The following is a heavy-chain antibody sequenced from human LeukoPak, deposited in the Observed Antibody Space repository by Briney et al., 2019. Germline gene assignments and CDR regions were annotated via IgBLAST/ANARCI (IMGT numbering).Heavy chain of an antibody. D-gene: IGHD4-11*01. V-gene: IGHV4-34*01. CDR3: ARVGMTTLYWFDP. Sequence: SGTLSLTCAVYGGSFSGYYWSWIRQPPGKGLEWIGEINHGGSTNYNPSLKSRVTISVDTSKNQFSLKLSSVTAADTAVYYCARVGMTTLYWFDPWGQGTLVTVSS. CDR1: GGSFSGYY. J-gene: IGHJ5*02. CDR2: INHGGST.